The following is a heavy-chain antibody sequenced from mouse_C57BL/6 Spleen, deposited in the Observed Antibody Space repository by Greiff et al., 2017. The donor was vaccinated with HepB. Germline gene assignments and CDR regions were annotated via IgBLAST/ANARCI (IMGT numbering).Heavy chain of an antibody. V-gene: IGHV1-18*01. J-gene: IGHJ2*01. CDR1: GYTFTDYN. Sequence: VQLQQSGPELVKPGASVKIPCKASGYTFTDYNMDWVKQSHGQSLEWIGVINPNNGGTIYNQKFKGKATLTVDKSSSTAYMELRSLTSEDTAVYYCERCGVYYGSCYYCGRGKGTTLTVAT. D-gene: IGHD1-1*01. CDR2: INPNNGGT. CDR3: ERCGVYYGSCYYCG.